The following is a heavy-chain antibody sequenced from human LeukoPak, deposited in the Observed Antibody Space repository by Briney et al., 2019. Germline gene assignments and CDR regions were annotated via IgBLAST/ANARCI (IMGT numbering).Heavy chain of an antibody. Sequence: GRSLRLSCAASGFTLDDYAMHWVRQAPGKGLEWVSGISWNSGSIGYADSVKGRFTISRDNAKNSLYLQMNSLRAEDTALYYCAKDEDVNSSRRGLWLSRFGSNNLFQHWGQGTLVTVSS. CDR3: AKDEDVNSSRRGLWLSRFGSNNLFQH. D-gene: IGHD6-19*01. CDR2: ISWNSGSI. CDR1: GFTLDDYA. V-gene: IGHV3-9*01. J-gene: IGHJ1*01.